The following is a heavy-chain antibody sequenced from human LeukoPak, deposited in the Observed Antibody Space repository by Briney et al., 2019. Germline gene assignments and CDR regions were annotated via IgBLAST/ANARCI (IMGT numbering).Heavy chain of an antibody. Sequence: SETLSLTCAVYGGSFSGYYWSWIRQPPGKGLEWIGEINHSGSTNYNPSLKSRVTISVDTSKNQFSLKLSSVTAADTAVYYCARTTVTTKGQYYFDYWGQGTLVTVSS. CDR1: GGSFSGYY. V-gene: IGHV4-34*01. CDR3: ARTTVTTKGQYYFDY. D-gene: IGHD4-17*01. CDR2: INHSGST. J-gene: IGHJ4*02.